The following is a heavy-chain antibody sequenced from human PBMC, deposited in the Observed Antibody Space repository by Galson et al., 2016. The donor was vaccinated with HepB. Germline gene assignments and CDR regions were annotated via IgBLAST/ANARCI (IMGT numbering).Heavy chain of an antibody. CDR2: IHSDGSSP. D-gene: IGHD5-12*01. V-gene: IGHV3-74*01. CDR3: VGVRAEYSGGFKRKRRSDPQNDI. J-gene: IGHJ3*02. Sequence: SLRLSCAASGFTFSSYWMDWVRQAPGKGLVWVSRIHSDGSSPSYTDSVKGRFTRPRDNAKHTLYLQMNSLRADDTALYYCVGVRAEYSGGFKRKRRSDPQNDIWGQGTMVTVSS. CDR1: GFTFSSYW.